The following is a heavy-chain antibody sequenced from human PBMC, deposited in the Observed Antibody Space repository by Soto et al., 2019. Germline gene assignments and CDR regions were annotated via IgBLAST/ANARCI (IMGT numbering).Heavy chain of an antibody. CDR2: IYPGDSDT. V-gene: IGHV5-51*01. J-gene: IGHJ4*02. Sequence: VESLKISCKGSGYRFTGYWIGWVRQMPVKDLEWLEIIYPGDSDTRYSPSFQGQLIISTGKSISTAYLQWSSLNASDTALYYSASLDFAVATLENGYCDYWGKGSLVTVSS. D-gene: IGHD5-12*01. CDR1: GYRFTGYW. CDR3: ASLDFAVATLENGYCDY.